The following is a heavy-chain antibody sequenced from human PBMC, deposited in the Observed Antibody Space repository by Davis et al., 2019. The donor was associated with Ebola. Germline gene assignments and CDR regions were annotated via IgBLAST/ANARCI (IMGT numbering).Heavy chain of an antibody. D-gene: IGHD4-11*01. CDR3: ARDKDNSNYGGFDY. Sequence: ASVKVSCKASGYTFTSYGISWVRQAPGQGLEWMGWISAYNGNTNYAQKFQGRVTITADESTSTAYMELSSLRSEDTALYYCARDKDNSNYGGFDYWGQGTLVTVSS. J-gene: IGHJ4*02. V-gene: IGHV1-18*01. CDR1: GYTFTSYG. CDR2: ISAYNGNT.